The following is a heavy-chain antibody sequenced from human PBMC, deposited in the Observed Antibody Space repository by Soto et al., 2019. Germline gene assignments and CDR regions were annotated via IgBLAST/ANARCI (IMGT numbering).Heavy chain of an antibody. V-gene: IGHV1-3*01. CDR1: GYTFTSYA. CDR2: INAGNGNT. Sequence: QVQLVQSGAEVKKPGASVKVSCKASGYTFTSYAMHWVRQAPGQRLEWMGWINAGNGNTKYSQKFQGRVTITRDTSASTAYMELSSLRSEDTAVYYCARSVDTAMVGIDYWGQGTLVTVSS. D-gene: IGHD5-18*01. J-gene: IGHJ4*02. CDR3: ARSVDTAMVGIDY.